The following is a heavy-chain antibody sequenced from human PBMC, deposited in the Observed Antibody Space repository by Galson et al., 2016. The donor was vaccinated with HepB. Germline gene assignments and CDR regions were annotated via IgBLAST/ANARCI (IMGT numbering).Heavy chain of an antibody. Sequence: SLRLSCAASGFTFTNYAIHWVRQAPGKGLEWVAVISYNGRDKYYRDSVKGRFTVSRDNSRNTLSLQMNRLRPEDTGVYYCAREERLGSVYYFDYWGQGALVTVSS. D-gene: IGHD3-3*01. J-gene: IGHJ4*02. CDR2: ISYNGRDK. CDR3: AREERLGSVYYFDY. CDR1: GFTFTNYA. V-gene: IGHV3-30*04.